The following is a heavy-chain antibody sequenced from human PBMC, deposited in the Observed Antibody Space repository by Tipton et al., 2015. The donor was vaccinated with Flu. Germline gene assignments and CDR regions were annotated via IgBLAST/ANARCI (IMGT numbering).Heavy chain of an antibody. Sequence: SLRLSCAASGFTFDDYAMHWVRQAPGKGLEWVSGISWNSGSIGYADSVKGRFTISRDNAKNSLYLQMNSLRAEDTALYYCAKAVGATIAEYFQHWGQGTLVTVSS. V-gene: IGHV3-9*01. J-gene: IGHJ1*01. D-gene: IGHD1-26*01. CDR2: ISWNSGSI. CDR3: AKAVGATIAEYFQH. CDR1: GFTFDDYA.